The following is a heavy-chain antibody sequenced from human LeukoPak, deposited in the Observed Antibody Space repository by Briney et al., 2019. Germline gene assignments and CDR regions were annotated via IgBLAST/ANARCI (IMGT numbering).Heavy chain of an antibody. CDR1: GGSFSGYY. CDR3: ARGRVAVAGGDY. D-gene: IGHD6-19*01. V-gene: IGHV4-34*01. Sequence: PSETLSPTCAVYGGSFSGYYWSWIRQPPGKGLEWIGEINHSGSTNYNPSLKSRVTISVDTSKNQFSLKLSSVTAADTAVYYCARGRVAVAGGDYWGQGTLVTVSS. CDR2: INHSGST. J-gene: IGHJ4*02.